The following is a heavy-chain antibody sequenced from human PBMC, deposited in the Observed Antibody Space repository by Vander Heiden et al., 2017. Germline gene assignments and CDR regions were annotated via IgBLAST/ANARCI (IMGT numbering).Heavy chain of an antibody. Sequence: QVQLQVSGPGLVKPSGTLSLTVAVSGGSLSRSNWLSRVRQPTGHGLEWIGEIYHRGSTNYNPSLKSRVTISVDKSKNQFSLKLSSVTAADTAVYYCAREWELAGYGMDVWGQGTTVTVSS. CDR3: AREWELAGYGMDV. V-gene: IGHV4-4*02. J-gene: IGHJ6*02. CDR1: GGSLSRSNW. CDR2: IYHRGST. D-gene: IGHD1-26*01.